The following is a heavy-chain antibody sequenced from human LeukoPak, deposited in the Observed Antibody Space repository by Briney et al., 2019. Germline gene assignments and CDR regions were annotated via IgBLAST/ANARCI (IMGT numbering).Heavy chain of an antibody. Sequence: PGRSLRLSCAASGFTFSSYGMHWVRQAPGKGLEWVAVIWYDGSNKYHADSVKGRFTISRDNSKNTLYLQMNSLRAEDTAVYYCARHGDYRAFDIWGQGTMVTVSS. CDR3: ARHGDYRAFDI. CDR2: IWYDGSNK. CDR1: GFTFSSYG. V-gene: IGHV3-33*01. D-gene: IGHD4-17*01. J-gene: IGHJ3*02.